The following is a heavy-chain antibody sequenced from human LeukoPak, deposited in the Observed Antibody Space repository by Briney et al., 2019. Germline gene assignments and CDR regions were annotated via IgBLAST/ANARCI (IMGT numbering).Heavy chain of an antibody. Sequence: PSETLSLTCTVSGGSIGTYSWNWIRQPPGKGLEWIGYIYYSGTTNYNPSLKSRVTISVDTSKNQFSLKLSSVTAADTADYYCARGVYIAAAQYGYWGQGTLVTVSS. D-gene: IGHD6-13*01. CDR2: IYYSGTT. CDR3: ARGVYIAAAQYGY. V-gene: IGHV4-59*01. J-gene: IGHJ4*02. CDR1: GGSIGTYS.